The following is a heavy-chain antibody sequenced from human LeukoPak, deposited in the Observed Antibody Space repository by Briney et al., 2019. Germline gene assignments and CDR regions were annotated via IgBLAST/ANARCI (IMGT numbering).Heavy chain of an antibody. CDR2: ISYDGNNK. CDR1: GFPFSNYA. V-gene: IGHV3-30-3*01. J-gene: IGHJ4*02. D-gene: IGHD3-3*01. CDR3: ARDQSGYYLDY. Sequence: GGSLRLSCAASGFPFSNYAMHWVRQAPGKGLEWVAVISYDGNNKYYADSVKGRFTISRDNSKNTLYLQMNSLRAEDTAVYYCARDQSGYYLDYWGQGTLVTVSS.